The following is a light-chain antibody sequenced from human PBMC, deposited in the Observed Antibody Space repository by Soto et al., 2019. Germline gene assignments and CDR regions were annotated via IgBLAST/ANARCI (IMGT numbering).Light chain of an antibody. Sequence: DIQMTQSPSSLSASVGARVSITCRASQSISTHLSWYQQKPGLAPKLLIYAASSLQSGVPSRFSGSGSGTDFTLTISSLQPEDFATYYCQQTYSTPPTFGQGTKVDIK. CDR1: QSISTH. V-gene: IGKV1-39*01. CDR3: QQTYSTPPT. CDR2: AAS. J-gene: IGKJ1*01.